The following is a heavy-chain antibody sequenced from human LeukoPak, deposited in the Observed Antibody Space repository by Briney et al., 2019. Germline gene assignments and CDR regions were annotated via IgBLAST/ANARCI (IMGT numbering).Heavy chain of an antibody. Sequence: SETLSLTCTVSGGSISSYYWSWIRQPPGKGLEWIGYIYYSGSTNYNPSLKSRVTISVDTSKNQFSLKLSSVTAADTAVYYCARGRKIPYYYGSGSVFDYWGQGTLVTVSS. V-gene: IGHV4-59*12. CDR1: GGSISSYY. J-gene: IGHJ4*02. D-gene: IGHD3-10*01. CDR2: IYYSGST. CDR3: ARGRKIPYYYGSGSVFDY.